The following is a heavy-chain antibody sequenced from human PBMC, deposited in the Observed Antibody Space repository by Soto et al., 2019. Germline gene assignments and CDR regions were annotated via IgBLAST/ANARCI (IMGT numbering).Heavy chain of an antibody. CDR1: GGSISSTNW. CDR3: ATLPPRIEVRILAIPT. D-gene: IGHD2-2*02. Sequence: QVQLQQSGPRLVKPSGTLSLTCYVSGGSISSTNWWTWVRQPPGKGLEWIGEIYHTGNTNYNPSARSLVTTSVANSNDEVSLNLRAVTAADTAVYYCATLPPRIEVRILAIPTWGQGSLVSVSS. CDR2: IYHTGNT. V-gene: IGHV4-4*02. J-gene: IGHJ4*02.